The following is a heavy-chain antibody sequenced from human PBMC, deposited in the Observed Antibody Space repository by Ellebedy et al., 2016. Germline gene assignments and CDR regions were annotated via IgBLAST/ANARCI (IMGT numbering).Heavy chain of an antibody. CDR3: TTDLPDGYNFGRPNYYGMDV. Sequence: GESLKISXAASGFTFSNAWMSWVRQAPGKGLEWVGRIKSKTDGGTTDYAAPVKGRFTISRDDSKNTLYLQMNSLKTEDTAVYYCTTDLPDGYNFGRPNYYGMDVWGQGTTVTVSS. CDR1: GFTFSNAW. CDR2: IKSKTDGGTT. J-gene: IGHJ6*02. V-gene: IGHV3-15*01. D-gene: IGHD5-24*01.